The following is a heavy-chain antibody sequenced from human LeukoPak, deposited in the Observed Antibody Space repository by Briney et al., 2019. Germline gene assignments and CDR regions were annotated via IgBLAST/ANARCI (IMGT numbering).Heavy chain of an antibody. D-gene: IGHD4-23*01. V-gene: IGHV4-31*03. J-gene: IGHJ5*02. CDR3: ARCTVVLASGPWFYP. CDR2: IYYSGST. Sequence: SQTLSLTCTVSGGSIGSGGYYWSWIRQHPGNGLEWIGYIYYSGSTYYNPSLKSRVTISVDTSNNQFSLKLSSVTAADTAVYYCARCTVVLASGPWFYPWGQGTLVTVSS. CDR1: GGSIGSGGYY.